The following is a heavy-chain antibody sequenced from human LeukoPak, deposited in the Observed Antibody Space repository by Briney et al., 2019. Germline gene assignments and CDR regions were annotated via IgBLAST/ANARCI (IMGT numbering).Heavy chain of an antibody. CDR1: GYTFTSYG. CDR3: ARDGLDYHDSSGYYH. CDR2: ISTYNGNT. V-gene: IGHV1-18*01. D-gene: IGHD3-22*01. Sequence: GASVTVSCKASGYTFTSYGISWVRQAPGQGLEWMGWISTYNGNTHYAQKLQGRVTMTTDTSTSTAHMELRSLRSDDTAVYYCARDGLDYHDSSGYYHWGQGTLVTVSS. J-gene: IGHJ5*02.